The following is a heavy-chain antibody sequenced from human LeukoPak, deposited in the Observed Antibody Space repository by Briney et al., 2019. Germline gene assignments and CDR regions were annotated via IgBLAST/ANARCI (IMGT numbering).Heavy chain of an antibody. J-gene: IGHJ5*02. Sequence: PSETLSLTCTVSGGSISSYYWSWIRQPPGKGLEWIGYIYYSGSTNYNPSLKSRVTISVDTSKNQFSLKLSSVTAADTAVYYCARHIVVVPAAISRWFDPWGQGTLVTVSS. CDR3: ARHIVVVPAAISRWFDP. D-gene: IGHD2-2*02. CDR1: GGSISSYY. CDR2: IYYSGST. V-gene: IGHV4-59*01.